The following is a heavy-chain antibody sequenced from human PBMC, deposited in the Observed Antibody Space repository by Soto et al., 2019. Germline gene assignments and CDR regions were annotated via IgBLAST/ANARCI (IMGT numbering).Heavy chain of an antibody. CDR1: GFTVSSNY. J-gene: IGHJ3*02. Sequence: EVQLVESGGGLVQPGGSLRLSCAASGFTVSSNYMSWVRQAPGKGLEWVSGIYSGGSTYYADSVKGRFTISRDNSKNTLYLQMNSLRAEDTAVYYCARLRTLHSPGLDAFDIWGQGTMVPVSS. V-gene: IGHV3-66*04. D-gene: IGHD5-18*01. CDR3: ARLRTLHSPGLDAFDI. CDR2: IYSGGST.